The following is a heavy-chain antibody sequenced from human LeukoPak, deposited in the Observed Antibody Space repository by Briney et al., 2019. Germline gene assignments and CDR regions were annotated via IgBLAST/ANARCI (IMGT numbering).Heavy chain of an antibody. CDR3: AKEGDGYHP. Sequence: ASVKVSCKPSGYTFTGYYIHWVRQAPGQGLEWMGWINPNSGGTNYAQKFRGRVTMTRDTSISTAYMELSRLTSDDTAVYYCAKEGDGYHPWGQGILVTVSS. D-gene: IGHD5-24*01. CDR1: GYTFTGYY. J-gene: IGHJ5*02. V-gene: IGHV1-2*02. CDR2: INPNSGGT.